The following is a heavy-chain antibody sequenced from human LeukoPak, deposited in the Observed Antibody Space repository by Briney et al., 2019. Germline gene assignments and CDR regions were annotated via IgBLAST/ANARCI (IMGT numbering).Heavy chain of an antibody. Sequence: ASVKVSCKASGYTSTGYYMHWVRQAPGQGLEWMGRINPNSGGTNYAQKFQGRVTMTRDTSISTAYMELSRLRSDDTAVYYCARDPRYCSSTSCPRFDYWGQGTLVTVSS. V-gene: IGHV1-2*06. CDR1: GYTSTGYY. J-gene: IGHJ4*02. D-gene: IGHD2-2*01. CDR2: INPNSGGT. CDR3: ARDPRYCSSTSCPRFDY.